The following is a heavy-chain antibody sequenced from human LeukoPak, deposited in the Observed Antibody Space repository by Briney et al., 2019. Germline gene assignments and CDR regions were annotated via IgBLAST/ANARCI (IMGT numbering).Heavy chain of an antibody. CDR1: GFTFSSYW. D-gene: IGHD3-22*01. Sequence: PGGSLRLSCAASGFTFSSYWMTWVRQAPGKGLEWVADISQDGSEKLYTDSVKGRFTISRDNPKNSLYLQMSGLRAEDTAVYYCARRGQRHYYDSSGYYSLDYWGQGTLVTVSS. CDR3: ARRGQRHYYDSSGYYSLDY. CDR2: ISQDGSEK. J-gene: IGHJ4*02. V-gene: IGHV3-7*01.